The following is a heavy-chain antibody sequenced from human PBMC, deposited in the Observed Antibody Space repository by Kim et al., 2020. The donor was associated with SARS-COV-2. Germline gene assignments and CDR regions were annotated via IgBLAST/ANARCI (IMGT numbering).Heavy chain of an antibody. CDR3: AKDWDYGDPRNLGYFDY. V-gene: IGHV3-30*18. Sequence: GGSLRLSCAASGFTFSSYGMHWVRQAPGKGLEWVAVISYDGSNKYYADSVKGRFTISRDNSKNTLYLQMNSLRAEDTAVYYCAKDWDYGDPRNLGYFDYWGQGTLVTVSS. D-gene: IGHD4-17*01. CDR1: GFTFSSYG. CDR2: ISYDGSNK. J-gene: IGHJ4*02.